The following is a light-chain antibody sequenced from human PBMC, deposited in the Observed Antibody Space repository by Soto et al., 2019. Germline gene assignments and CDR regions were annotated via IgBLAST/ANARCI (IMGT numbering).Light chain of an antibody. CDR1: RGISSY. J-gene: IGKJ5*01. Sequence: DMKMTQYPSTLSASVGDRVTITCQASRGISSYLAWYQQKPGKPPKLLVYSASTLQSGVPSRFSGSGSGPDFTLTISSLQPEDSATYFCQQLNSYPQTFGQGTRLEIK. V-gene: IGKV1-9*01. CDR3: QQLNSYPQT. CDR2: SAS.